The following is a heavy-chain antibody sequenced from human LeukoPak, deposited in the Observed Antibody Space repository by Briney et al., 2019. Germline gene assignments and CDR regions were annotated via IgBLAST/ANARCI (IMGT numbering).Heavy chain of an antibody. Sequence: ASVKVSCKASGYTFTGYYMHWVRQAPGQGLEWMGWINPNSGDTNYAQKFQGRVTMTRDTSISTAYMELSRLRSDDTAVYYCAKTTRRDGYNYVDWFDPWGQGTLVTVSS. J-gene: IGHJ5*02. D-gene: IGHD5-24*01. CDR1: GYTFTGYY. V-gene: IGHV1-2*02. CDR3: AKTTRRDGYNYVDWFDP. CDR2: INPNSGDT.